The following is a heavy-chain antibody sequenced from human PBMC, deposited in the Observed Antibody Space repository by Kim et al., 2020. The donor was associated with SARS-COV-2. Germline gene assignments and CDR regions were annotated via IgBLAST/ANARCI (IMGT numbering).Heavy chain of an antibody. D-gene: IGHD5-12*01. CDR2: LDPSDSYT. V-gene: IGHV5-10-1*01. J-gene: IGHJ4*02. Sequence: GESLKISCETSGYNFITYWISWVRQMPGKGLEWMGRLDPSDSYTSYSPSFHGHVTISSDKSISTAYLQWRSLQASDSAIYYCARHTAYDGPDFWGQGTLV. CDR3: ARHTAYDGPDF. CDR1: GYNFITYW.